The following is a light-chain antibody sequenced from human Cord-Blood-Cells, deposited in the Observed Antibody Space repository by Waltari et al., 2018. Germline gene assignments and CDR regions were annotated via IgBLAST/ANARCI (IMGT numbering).Light chain of an antibody. Sequence: QSALTQPASVSGSPGQSTPIPCTGTSSDVGGYNYVPWYQQHPGNAPKLMIYDVSNRPSGVSNRFSGSKSGNTASLTISGLQAEDEADYYCSSYTSSSTWVFGGGTKLTVL. CDR3: SSYTSSSTWV. J-gene: IGLJ3*02. CDR2: DVS. CDR1: SSDVGGYNY. V-gene: IGLV2-14*01.